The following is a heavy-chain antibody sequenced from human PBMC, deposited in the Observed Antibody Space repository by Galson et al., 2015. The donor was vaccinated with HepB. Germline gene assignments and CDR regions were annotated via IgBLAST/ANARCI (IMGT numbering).Heavy chain of an antibody. Sequence: QSGAEVKKPGESLIISCKGSGYNFAIYWIAWVRQMPGKGLEWMGIIYPGDSDTRYSPSLQGQVTISADDSISTAYLQWSSLKASDTAMYYCARGPLLSFYSAMDVWGQGTSVTVSS. V-gene: IGHV5-51*01. CDR3: ARGPLLSFYSAMDV. D-gene: IGHD2/OR15-2a*01. J-gene: IGHJ6*02. CDR1: GYNFAIYW. CDR2: IYPGDSDT.